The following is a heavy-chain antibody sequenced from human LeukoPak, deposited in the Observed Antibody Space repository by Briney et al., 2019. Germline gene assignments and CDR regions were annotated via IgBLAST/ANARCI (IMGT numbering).Heavy chain of an antibody. CDR2: ISWNSGSI. CDR3: AKDPPLGPYSSGWYNYLYYYGMDV. V-gene: IGHV3-9*01. Sequence: GGSLLLSCAASGFTFDDYAMHWVRPAPGKGLEWVSGISWNSGSIGYADSVKGRSTISRDNAKNSLYLQMNSLRAEDTAVYYCAKDPPLGPYSSGWYNYLYYYGMDVWGQGTTVTVSS. CDR1: GFTFDDYA. J-gene: IGHJ6*02. D-gene: IGHD6-19*01.